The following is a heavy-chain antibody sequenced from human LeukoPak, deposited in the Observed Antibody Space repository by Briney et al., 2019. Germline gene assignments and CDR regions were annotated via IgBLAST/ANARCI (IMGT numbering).Heavy chain of an antibody. CDR1: GYTFTGYY. Sequence: SVKVSCKASGYTFTGYYMHWLRQPPGQGLEWMGWINPNSGGTNYTQEFQGRVNMTRDTSISTAYMELSRLRSDDTAVYYCAREGVDWNHSVYYFDFWGQGTLVTVSS. D-gene: IGHD1-1*01. V-gene: IGHV1-2*02. CDR3: AREGVDWNHSVYYFDF. J-gene: IGHJ4*02. CDR2: INPNSGGT.